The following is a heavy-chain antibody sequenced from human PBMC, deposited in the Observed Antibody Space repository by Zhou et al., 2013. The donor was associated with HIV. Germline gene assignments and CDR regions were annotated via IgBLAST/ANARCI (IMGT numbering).Heavy chain of an antibody. D-gene: IGHD6-19*01. CDR1: GGSFSTSSYF. Sequence: QVQLQESGPGLVKPSETLSLTCTVSGGSFSTSSYFWGWIRQPPGKGLEWIGSIYYSGSTYYNPSLKSRVTISVDTSKNQFSLRLSSVTAADTAVYYCARLRNLYSSGWYGGDWGENWGQGTLVTVSS. CDR2: IYYSGST. V-gene: IGHV4-39*07. CDR3: ARLRNLYSSGWYGGDWGEN. J-gene: IGHJ4*02.